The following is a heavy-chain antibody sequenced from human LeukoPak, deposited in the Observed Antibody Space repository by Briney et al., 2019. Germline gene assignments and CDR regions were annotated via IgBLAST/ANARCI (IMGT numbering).Heavy chain of an antibody. CDR3: ARGDGYNYRGVGY. V-gene: IGHV1-2*02. J-gene: IGHJ4*02. CDR2: INPNSGGT. CDR1: GYTFTGYY. D-gene: IGHD5-24*01. Sequence: RASVKVSCKASGYTFTGYYMHWVRQAPGQGLEWMGWINPNSGGTNYAQKFQGRVTMTRDTSISTAYMELSRLRSDDTAVYYCARGDGYNYRGVGYWGQGTLVTVSS.